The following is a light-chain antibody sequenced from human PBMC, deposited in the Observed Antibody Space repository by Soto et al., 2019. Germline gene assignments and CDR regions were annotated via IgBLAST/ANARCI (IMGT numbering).Light chain of an antibody. J-gene: IGKJ1*01. CDR1: QSGSNN. CDR2: GAS. CDR3: QQYNKWPWT. V-gene: IGKV3-15*01. Sequence: EIVMTQSPATLSVSPGERATLSCRASQSGSNNLAWHQQKPCQAHRLLIYGASTRATGIPARFSGSGSGTDFTLSISSLQSEDVAVYYCQQYNKWPWTFGQGTKVEIK.